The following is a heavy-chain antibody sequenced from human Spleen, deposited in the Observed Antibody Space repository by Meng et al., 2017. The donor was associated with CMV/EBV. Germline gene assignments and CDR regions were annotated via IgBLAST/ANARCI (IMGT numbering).Heavy chain of an antibody. V-gene: IGHV3-23*01. Sequence: GGSLRLSCAASGLTFSSYAMSWVRQAPGKGLECVSIITTDGRSTYHADSVKGRFTISRDNSKNTLYLQMNSLRAEDTAVYYCAKDGVAAMDDAFDIWGQGTMVTVSS. D-gene: IGHD2-15*01. CDR2: ITTDGRST. CDR3: AKDGVAAMDDAFDI. CDR1: GLTFSSYA. J-gene: IGHJ3*02.